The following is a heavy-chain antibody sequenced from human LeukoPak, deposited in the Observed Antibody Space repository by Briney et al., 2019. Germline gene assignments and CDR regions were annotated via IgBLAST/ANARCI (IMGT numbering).Heavy chain of an antibody. V-gene: IGHV4-59*01. Sequence: SETLSLTCTVSGGSISSYYWSWIRQPPGKGLEWIGYIYYSGSTNYNPSLKSRVTISVDTSKNQFSLKLSSVTAADTAVYYCAREGYYGSGGFDPWGQGTLVTVSS. J-gene: IGHJ5*02. CDR1: GGSISSYY. CDR3: AREGYYGSGGFDP. CDR2: IYYSGST. D-gene: IGHD3-10*01.